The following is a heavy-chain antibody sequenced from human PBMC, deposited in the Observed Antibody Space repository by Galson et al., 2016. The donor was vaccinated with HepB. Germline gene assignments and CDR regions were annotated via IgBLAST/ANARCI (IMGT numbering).Heavy chain of an antibody. J-gene: IGHJ4*02. CDR1: RGIFSNYA. V-gene: IGHV1-69*13. Sequence: SVKVSCKASRGIFSNYAISWVRQAPGQGLEWMGGIIPIFGTPNYAQKFQGRVTIIADEFTTTAYMELSSLTSDDTAVYYCASWKRPSRTNCGADCYSGIDYWGQGTLVTVSS. D-gene: IGHD2-21*02. CDR3: ASWKRPSRTNCGADCYSGIDY. CDR2: IIPIFGTP.